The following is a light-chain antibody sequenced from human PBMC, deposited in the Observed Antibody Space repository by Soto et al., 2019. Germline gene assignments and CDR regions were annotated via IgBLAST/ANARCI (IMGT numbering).Light chain of an antibody. CDR2: GAS. CDR3: QQYDNWPIT. Sequence: EIVLTQSPATLSLSPGERATLSCRASQSVSSNLAWYQQKPGQAPRLFIYGASTRATAIPPRFSGSGSGTEFTPTISSLQSEDFAVYYCQQYDNWPITFGQGTRLEIK. J-gene: IGKJ5*01. CDR1: QSVSSN. V-gene: IGKV3-15*01.